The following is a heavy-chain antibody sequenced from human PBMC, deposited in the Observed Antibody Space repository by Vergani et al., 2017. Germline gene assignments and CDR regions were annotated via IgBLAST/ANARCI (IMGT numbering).Heavy chain of an antibody. J-gene: IGHJ4*02. Sequence: QVQLVESGGGVVQPGGSLRLSCAASGFTFSSYGMHWVRQAPCKGLEWVAFIRYDGSNKYYADSVKGRFTISRDNSKNTLYLQMNSLRAEDTAVYYCAKESGGDLPPIYFDYWGQGTLVTVSS. CDR2: IRYDGSNK. CDR3: AKESGGDLPPIYFDY. V-gene: IGHV3-30*02. CDR1: GFTFSSYG. D-gene: IGHD2-21*02.